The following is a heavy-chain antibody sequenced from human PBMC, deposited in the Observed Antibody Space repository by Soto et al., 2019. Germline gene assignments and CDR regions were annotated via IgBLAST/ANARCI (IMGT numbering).Heavy chain of an antibody. CDR1: GGSISSGGYY. CDR2: IYYSGST. D-gene: IGHD5-12*01. V-gene: IGHV4-31*03. J-gene: IGHJ6*02. CDR3: GSGYDWNYYYGMDV. Sequence: LSLTCTVSGGSISSGGYYWSWIRQHPGKGLEWIGYIYYSGSTYYNPSLKSRVTISVDTSKNQFSLKLSSVTAADTAVYYCGSGYDWNYYYGMDVWGQGTTVTVSS.